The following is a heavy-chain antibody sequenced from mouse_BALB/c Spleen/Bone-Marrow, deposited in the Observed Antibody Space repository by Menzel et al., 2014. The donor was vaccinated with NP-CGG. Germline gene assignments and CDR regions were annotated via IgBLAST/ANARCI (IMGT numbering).Heavy chain of an antibody. CDR1: GYTFTSYT. CDR2: INPSSGYT. D-gene: IGHD1-2*01. V-gene: IGHV1-4*01. CDR3: ARFITTATEYFDY. Sequence: QVQLQQSGAELARPGASVKMSCKASGYTFTSYTMHWVKQRPGRGLEWIGYINPSSGYTNYNQKFKDKATLTADKSSGTAYMQLSGLTSEDSAVYYCARFITTATEYFDYWGQGTTLTVSS. J-gene: IGHJ2*01.